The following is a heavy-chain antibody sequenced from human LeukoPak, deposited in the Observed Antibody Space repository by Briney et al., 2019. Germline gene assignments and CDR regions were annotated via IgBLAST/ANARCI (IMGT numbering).Heavy chain of an antibody. D-gene: IGHD3-22*01. CDR3: ARDLIYYDSSGYYLFDY. V-gene: IGHV3-30-3*01. CDR1: GFTFSSYA. Sequence: GGSLRLSCVASGFTFSSYAMHWVRQAPGKGLEWVAVISYDGSNKYYADSVKGRFTISRDNSKNTLYLQMNSLRAEDTAVYYCARDLIYYDSSGYYLFDYWGQGTLVTVSS. J-gene: IGHJ4*02. CDR2: ISYDGSNK.